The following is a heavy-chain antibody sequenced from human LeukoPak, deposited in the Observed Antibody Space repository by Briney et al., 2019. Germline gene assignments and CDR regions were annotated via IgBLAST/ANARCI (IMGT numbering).Heavy chain of an antibody. Sequence: PSETLSLTCSVPGGSISSYYWSWLRQPAGKGLEWIGRIYTSGSTSYNPSLKSRVTMSVNTSKNQFSLKLSSVTAADTAVYYCARSGSIGPPHVFDIWGQGTMVTVSS. V-gene: IGHV4-4*07. D-gene: IGHD6-6*01. CDR1: GGSISSYY. CDR2: IYTSGST. CDR3: ARSGSIGPPHVFDI. J-gene: IGHJ3*02.